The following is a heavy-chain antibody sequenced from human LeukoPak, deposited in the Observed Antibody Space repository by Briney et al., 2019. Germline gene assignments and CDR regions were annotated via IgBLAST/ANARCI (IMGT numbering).Heavy chain of an antibody. CDR1: GGSFSGYY. Sequence: SETLSLTCAVYGGSFSGYYWSWIRQPPGKGLEWIGEINHSGSTNYNPSLKSRVTISVDTSKNQFSLKLSSVTATDTAVYYCARRGITNDWFDPWGQGTLVTVSS. D-gene: IGHD2-8*01. CDR3: ARRGITNDWFDP. CDR2: INHSGST. V-gene: IGHV4-34*01. J-gene: IGHJ5*02.